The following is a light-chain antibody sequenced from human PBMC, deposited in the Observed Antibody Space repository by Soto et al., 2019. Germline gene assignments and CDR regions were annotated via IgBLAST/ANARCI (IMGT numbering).Light chain of an antibody. Sequence: QSVLTQRPSASATPGQRVTISCSGSRSNIGANAVNWYQQLPGTAPRLLIYNNNQRPSGVPDRFSGSKSGTSASLAISGLQSDDEATYFCAAWADSLNVLYVFGTGTKLTVL. CDR2: NNN. CDR1: RSNIGANA. V-gene: IGLV1-44*01. CDR3: AAWADSLNVLYV. J-gene: IGLJ1*01.